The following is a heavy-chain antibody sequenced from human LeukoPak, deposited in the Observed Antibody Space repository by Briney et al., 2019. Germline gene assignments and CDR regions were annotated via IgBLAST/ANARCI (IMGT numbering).Heavy chain of an antibody. CDR2: IWYDGSNK. V-gene: IGHV3-33*01. D-gene: IGHD3-10*01. CDR3: ARERGYGSGTARAFDI. CDR1: GFTFSSYG. J-gene: IGHJ3*02. Sequence: GGSLRLSCAASGFTFSSYGMHWVRQAPGKGLEWVAVIWYDGSNKYYVDSVKGRFTISRDNSKNTLYLQMNSLRAEDTAVYYCARERGYGSGTARAFDIWGQGTMVTVSS.